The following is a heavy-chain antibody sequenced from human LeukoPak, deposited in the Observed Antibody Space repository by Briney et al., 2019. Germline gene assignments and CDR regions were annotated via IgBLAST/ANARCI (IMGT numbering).Heavy chain of an antibody. D-gene: IGHD3-3*01. CDR3: ARLFRGSEHYLDY. V-gene: IGHV5-51*01. J-gene: IGHJ4*02. CDR1: GYRFTSYW. CDR2: IYPADSDT. Sequence: GESLKISCKNSGYRFTSYWIGWVRQMPGKGLEWMGIIYPADSDTRYSPSFQGQVTISADKSISTTYLQWSSLRASEPAMYYCARLFRGSEHYLDYWGQGTLVTVSS.